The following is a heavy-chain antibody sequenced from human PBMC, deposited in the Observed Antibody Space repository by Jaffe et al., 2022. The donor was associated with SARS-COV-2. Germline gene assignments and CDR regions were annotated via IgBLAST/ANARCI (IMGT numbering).Heavy chain of an antibody. V-gene: IGHV2-26*01. CDR3: ARISTPGGYSGYDIIDP. J-gene: IGHJ5*02. Sequence: QVTLKESGPVLVKPTETLTLTCTVSGFSLSNARMGVSWIRQPPGKALEWLAHIFSNDEKSYSTSLKSRLTISKDTSKSQVVLTMTNMDPVDTATYYCARISTPGGYSGYDIIDPWGQGTLVTVSS. CDR2: IFSNDEK. CDR1: GFSLSNARMG. D-gene: IGHD5-12*01.